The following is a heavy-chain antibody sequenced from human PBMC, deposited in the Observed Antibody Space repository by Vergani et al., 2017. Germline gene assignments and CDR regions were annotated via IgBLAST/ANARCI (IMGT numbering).Heavy chain of an antibody. CDR3: ARINYYGSSGYSLTRWHNWFDP. CDR1: GFIFSHYW. J-gene: IGHJ5*02. Sequence: VQLAESGGGRVQPGRSLRLSCAASGFIFSHYWMSWVRQAPGKGLEWVANINQDGSEKYYVDSVKGRFTISRDNAKNSLYLQMNSLRAEDTALYYCARINYYGSSGYSLTRWHNWFDPWGQGTLITFSS. CDR2: INQDGSEK. V-gene: IGHV3-7*01. D-gene: IGHD3-22*01.